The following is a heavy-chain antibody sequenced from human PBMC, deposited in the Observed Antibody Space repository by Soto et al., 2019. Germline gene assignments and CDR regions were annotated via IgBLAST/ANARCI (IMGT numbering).Heavy chain of an antibody. CDR3: ASEWAAAGPVDY. D-gene: IGHD6-13*01. V-gene: IGHV1-18*01. J-gene: IGHJ4*02. CDR1: GYTFTSYG. Sequence: QVQLVQSGAEVKKPGASVKVSCKASGYTFTSYGISWVRQAPGQGLEWMGWISAYNGNTNYAQKLQGRVTMTTDTSTTTAYLELRSLRSADKAVYYCASEWAAAGPVDYWGQGTLVTVSS. CDR2: ISAYNGNT.